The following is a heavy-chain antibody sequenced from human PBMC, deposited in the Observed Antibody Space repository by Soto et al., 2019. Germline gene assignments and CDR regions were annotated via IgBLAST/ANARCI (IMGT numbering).Heavy chain of an antibody. CDR1: GGSISSYY. D-gene: IGHD6-13*01. V-gene: IGHV4-4*07. CDR3: ARDSRIAAAATGNYYYYYGMDV. Sequence: SETLSLTCTVSGGSISSYYWSWIRQPAGKGLEWIGRIYTSGSTNYNPSLKSRVTMSVDTSKNQFSLKLSPVTAADTAVYYCARDSRIAAAATGNYYYYYGMDVWGQGTTVTVSS. CDR2: IYTSGST. J-gene: IGHJ6*02.